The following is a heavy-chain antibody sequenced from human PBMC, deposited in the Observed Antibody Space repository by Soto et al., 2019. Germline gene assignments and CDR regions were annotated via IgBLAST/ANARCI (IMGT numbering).Heavy chain of an antibody. V-gene: IGHV4-59*11. CDR2: IYYRGTT. CDR1: GVSPSNHC. Sequence: SETLCLTCRVAGVSPSNHCWTWIRPPPGQGPEWIGCIYYRGTTNYNASFNSRVTTSVDTSKNQFSLKLTSVTTADTAVYYCARGGGSPYHDHEFDYWGQGILVTVSS. CDR3: ARGGGSPYHDHEFDY. J-gene: IGHJ4*02. D-gene: IGHD2-2*01.